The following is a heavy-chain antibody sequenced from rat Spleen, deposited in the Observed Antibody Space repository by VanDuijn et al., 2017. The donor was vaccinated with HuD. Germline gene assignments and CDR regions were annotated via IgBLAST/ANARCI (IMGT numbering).Heavy chain of an antibody. D-gene: IGHD1-1*01. J-gene: IGHJ1*01. CDR2: ISTSGGST. CDR3: ARHHSPSYWYFDF. CDR1: GFTFSNYD. Sequence: EVQLVESGGGLVQPGRSLKLSCAASGFTFSNYDMAWVRQAPTKGLEWVASISTSGGSTYYRDSVKGRFTVSRDNAKSTLYLQMDSLKSEDTATYYCARHHSPSYWYFDFWGPGTMVTVSS. V-gene: IGHV5-25*01.